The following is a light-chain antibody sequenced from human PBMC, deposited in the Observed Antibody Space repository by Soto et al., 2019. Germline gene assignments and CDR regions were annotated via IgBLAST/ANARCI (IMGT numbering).Light chain of an antibody. CDR2: DVS. CDR3: QQRGNWPPT. V-gene: IGKV3-11*01. Sequence: DTVLIQSPATLSLSPGARATLSCRASHTVANFLAWYQHKAVQAPRLLIYDVSNRATGIPARFSGSGSGTDFTLTISSLEPDDFAVYYCQQRGNWPPTFGGGTKVEIK. J-gene: IGKJ4*01. CDR1: HTVANF.